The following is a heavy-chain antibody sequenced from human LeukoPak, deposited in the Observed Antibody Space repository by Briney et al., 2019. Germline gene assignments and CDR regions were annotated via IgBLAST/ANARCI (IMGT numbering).Heavy chain of an antibody. V-gene: IGHV4-61*02. J-gene: IGHJ3*02. D-gene: IGHD3-10*01. Sequence: SETLSLTCTVSGGSISSSSYYWSWIRQPAGKGLEWIGRIYTSGSTNYNPSLKSRVTMSVDTAKNQFSRKRIAVAAADTAVYYCARLKRRERFGELGDAFDIWPQGTMLSVSS. CDR3: ARLKRRERFGELGDAFDI. CDR2: IYTSGST. CDR1: GGSISSSSYY.